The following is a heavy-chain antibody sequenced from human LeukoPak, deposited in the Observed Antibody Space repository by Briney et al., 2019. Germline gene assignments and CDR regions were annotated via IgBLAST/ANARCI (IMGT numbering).Heavy chain of an antibody. J-gene: IGHJ4*02. CDR3: ARVRSPPEDNSNYRPIDY. CDR2: INQDESET. V-gene: IGHV3-7*03. Sequence: GGSLRLSCAASGFTFSDFWMSWVRQAPGKGLEWMTSINQDESETYYVDSVKGRFTISRDNAKNSVFLRMNSLRAEDTAIYYCARVRSPPEDNSNYRPIDYWGQGILVTASS. CDR1: GFTFSDFW. D-gene: IGHD1-1*01.